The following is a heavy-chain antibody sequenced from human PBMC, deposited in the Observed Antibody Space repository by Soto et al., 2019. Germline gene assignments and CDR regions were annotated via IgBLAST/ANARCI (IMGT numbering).Heavy chain of an antibody. J-gene: IGHJ4*02. Sequence: PSETLSLTCTVSGGSISSYYWSWIRQPPGRGLEWIGYIYYSGSTNYNPSLKSRVTISVDTSKNQFSLKLSSVTAADTAVYYCASSYYYDSSGYYYGNFDYWGQGTLVTVSS. V-gene: IGHV4-59*01. D-gene: IGHD3-22*01. CDR1: GGSISSYY. CDR3: ASSYYYDSSGYYYGNFDY. CDR2: IYYSGST.